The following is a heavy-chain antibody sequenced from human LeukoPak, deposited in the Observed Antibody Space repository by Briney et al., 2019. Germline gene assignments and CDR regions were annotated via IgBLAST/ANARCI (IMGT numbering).Heavy chain of an antibody. CDR2: MNPNSGNT. D-gene: IGHD6-13*01. J-gene: IGHJ6*03. CDR1: GYTFPSYD. CDR3: ARRIAAAGLYYYYYMDV. V-gene: IGHV1-8*01. Sequence: ASIKVSCKASGYTFPSYDINWVRQATGQGLEWMGRMNPNSGNTGYAQKFQGRVTMNRNTSISTAYMELSSLRSEDTAVYYCARRIAAAGLYYYYYMDVWGKGTTVTISS.